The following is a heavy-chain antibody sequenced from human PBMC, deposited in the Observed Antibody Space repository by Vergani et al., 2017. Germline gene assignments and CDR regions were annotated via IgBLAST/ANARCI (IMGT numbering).Heavy chain of an antibody. D-gene: IGHD2-15*01. V-gene: IGHV1-3*02. J-gene: IGHJ3*02. CDR2: SNAGNGNT. Sequence: QVQLVQSGAEVKKPGASVKVSCKASGYTFTSYAMHWVRQAPGQRLEWMGWSNAGNGNTKYSPEFQGRVTITRDTSASTAYMELSSLRSEDTAVDYCARGGGRKAFDIWGQGTMVTVSS. CDR3: ARGGGRKAFDI. CDR1: GYTFTSYA.